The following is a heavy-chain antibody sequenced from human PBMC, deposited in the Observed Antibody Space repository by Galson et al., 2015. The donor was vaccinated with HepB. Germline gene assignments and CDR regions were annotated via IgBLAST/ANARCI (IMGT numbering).Heavy chain of an antibody. CDR3: ARLKSLQGRPKMYYFGMDV. CDR2: LNTRTGYA. Sequence: SVKVSCKASGNTFSGYDVNWVRQAPGQGLEWMGWLNTRTGYAGYAQKLQGRVTMAWVPSPSTAYMELTSLTLDDTAVYYCARLKSLQGRPKMYYFGMDVWGQGTSVTVSS. V-gene: IGHV1-8*02. CDR1: GNTFSGYD. D-gene: IGHD3-10*01. J-gene: IGHJ6*02.